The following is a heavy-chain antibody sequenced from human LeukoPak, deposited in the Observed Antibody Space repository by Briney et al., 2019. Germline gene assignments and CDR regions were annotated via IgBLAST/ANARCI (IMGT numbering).Heavy chain of an antibody. J-gene: IGHJ6*03. CDR2: INHSGNT. Sequence: PSETLSLTCGVYDGSFSDYYWSWIRQPPGKGLEWIGEINHSGNTNYNPSLKSRVTISVDTSKKQFSLKLGSVTAADTAVYYCARRSGRLWFGGLYYMDVWGKGTTVTISS. CDR1: DGSFSDYY. V-gene: IGHV4-34*01. CDR3: ARRSGRLWFGGLYYMDV. D-gene: IGHD3-10*01.